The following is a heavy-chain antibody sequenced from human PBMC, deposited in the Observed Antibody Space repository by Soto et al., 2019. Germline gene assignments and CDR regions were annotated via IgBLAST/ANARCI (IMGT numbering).Heavy chain of an antibody. D-gene: IGHD2-2*01. Sequence: QVQLQESGPGLVKPSETLSLTCTVSGGSISSYYWSWIRQPPGKGLEWIAYINYSGSTNNNPSLNRRVTNPGDMAKSPFSPELSSVAAADTAVYYCAGGPYQLRSLPPWGQGTLVTVSS. CDR1: GGSISSYY. CDR3: AGGPYQLRSLPP. V-gene: IGHV4-59*12. CDR2: INYSGST. J-gene: IGHJ4*02.